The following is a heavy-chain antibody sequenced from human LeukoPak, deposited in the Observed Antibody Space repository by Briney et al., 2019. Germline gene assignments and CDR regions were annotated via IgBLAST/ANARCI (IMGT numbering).Heavy chain of an antibody. Sequence: GGSLRLSCAASGLTLSNYWMHWVRHAPGKGLVWVSRMNYDGSSTTYADSVKGRFTISRDNAKNTLYLQMNSLRAEDTAVYYCARERVSSGWPSDFDYWGQGTLVTVSS. CDR1: GLTLSNYW. J-gene: IGHJ4*02. CDR2: MNYDGSST. CDR3: ARERVSSGWPSDFDY. D-gene: IGHD6-19*01. V-gene: IGHV3-74*03.